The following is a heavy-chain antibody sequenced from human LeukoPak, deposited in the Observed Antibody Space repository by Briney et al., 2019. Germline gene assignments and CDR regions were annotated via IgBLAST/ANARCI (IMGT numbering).Heavy chain of an antibody. V-gene: IGHV3-30*02. D-gene: IGHD2-2*02. CDR2: IRYDGSNK. CDR3: AYCSSTSCYTGNFQR. Sequence: PGGSLRLSCAASGFTFSSYGMHWVRQAPGKGLEWVAFIRYDGSNKYYADSVKGRFTISRDNSKNTLYLQMNSLRAEDTAVYYCAYCSSTSCYTGNFQRWGQGTLVTVSS. CDR1: GFTFSSYG. J-gene: IGHJ1*01.